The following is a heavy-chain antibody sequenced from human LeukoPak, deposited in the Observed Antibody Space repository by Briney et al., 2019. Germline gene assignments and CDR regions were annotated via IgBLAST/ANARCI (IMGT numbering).Heavy chain of an antibody. D-gene: IGHD4-17*01. CDR2: IIPIFGTA. Sequence: SVKVSCKASGGTFSSYAISWVRQAPGQGLEWTGRIIPIFGTANYAQKFQGRVTITTDESTSTAYMELSSLRSEDTAVYYCARDSHYGDYAPPLFDYWGQGTLVTVSS. V-gene: IGHV1-69*05. J-gene: IGHJ4*02. CDR1: GGTFSSYA. CDR3: ARDSHYGDYAPPLFDY.